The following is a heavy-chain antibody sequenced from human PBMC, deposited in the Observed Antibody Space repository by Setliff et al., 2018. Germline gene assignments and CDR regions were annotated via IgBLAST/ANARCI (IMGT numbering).Heavy chain of an antibody. J-gene: IGHJ3*01. CDR2: INTNTGNP. V-gene: IGHV7-4-1*02. CDR3: ARDLPTDYSTIRDTFDV. D-gene: IGHD6-13*01. CDR1: GYTFTSLP. Sequence: PGESLKVSCKASGYTFTSLPINWFRQAPGQGLEWMGWINTNTGNPTYAQGFTGRFVFSLDTSVNTAYLQISDLQTEDSGAYFCARDLPTDYSTIRDTFDVWGQGTMVTVSS.